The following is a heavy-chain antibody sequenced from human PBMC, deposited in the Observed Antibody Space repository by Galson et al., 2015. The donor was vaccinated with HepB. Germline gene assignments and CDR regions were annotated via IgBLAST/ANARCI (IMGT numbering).Heavy chain of an antibody. V-gene: IGHV3-21*01. CDR3: ARGLWFGELSRDY. Sequence: SLRLSCAASGFTFSSYSMNWVRQAPGKGLEWVSSISSSSSYIYYADSVKGRFTISRDNAKNSLYLQMNSLRAEDTAVYYCARGLWFGELSRDYWGQGTLVTVSS. D-gene: IGHD3-10*01. CDR2: ISSSSSYI. CDR1: GFTFSSYS. J-gene: IGHJ4*02.